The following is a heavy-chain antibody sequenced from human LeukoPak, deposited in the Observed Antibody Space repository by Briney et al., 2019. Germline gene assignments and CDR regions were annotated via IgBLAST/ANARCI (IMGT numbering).Heavy chain of an antibody. D-gene: IGHD4-23*01. Sequence: SVKVSCKASGGTFSSYAISWVRQAPGQGLEWMGGIIPIFGTANYAQKFQGRVTITADESTSTAYMELSSLRSEDTAVYYCARDEFYGGNSVYYFDYWGQGTLVTVSS. CDR1: GGTFSSYA. J-gene: IGHJ4*02. V-gene: IGHV1-69*13. CDR3: ARDEFYGGNSVYYFDY. CDR2: IIPIFGTA.